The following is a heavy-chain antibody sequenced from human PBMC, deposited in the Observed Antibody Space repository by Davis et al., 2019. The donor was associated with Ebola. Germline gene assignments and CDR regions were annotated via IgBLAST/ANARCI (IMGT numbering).Heavy chain of an antibody. CDR3: ASRYYSARFDY. V-gene: IGHV4-59*08. CDR1: GGSISSYY. J-gene: IGHJ4*02. Sequence: GSLRLSCTVSGGSISSYYWSWIRQPPGKGLEWIGYIYYSGSTNYNPSLKSRVTISVDTSKNQFSLKLSSVTAADTAVYYCASRYYSARFDYWGQGTLVTVSS. D-gene: IGHD3-10*01. CDR2: IYYSGST.